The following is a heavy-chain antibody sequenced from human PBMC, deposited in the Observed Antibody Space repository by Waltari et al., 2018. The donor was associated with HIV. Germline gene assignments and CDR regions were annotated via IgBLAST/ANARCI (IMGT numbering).Heavy chain of an antibody. J-gene: IGHJ6*02. D-gene: IGHD2-2*01. CDR3: ARVICSTTSCYDLDYYYGMDV. CDR2: IIPIFGTT. Sequence: QVQLVQSGAEVKKPGSSVKVSCKASGGAFNNDAFSWVRQAPGQGLEWMGGIIPIFGTTNDAQKFQGRVRSTADESTSTAYMDLSSLRSEDTAVYYCARVICSTTSCYDLDYYYGMDVWGQGTTVTVSS. CDR1: GGAFNNDA. V-gene: IGHV1-69*13.